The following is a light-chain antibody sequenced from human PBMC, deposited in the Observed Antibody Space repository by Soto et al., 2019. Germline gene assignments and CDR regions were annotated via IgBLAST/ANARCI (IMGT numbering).Light chain of an antibody. V-gene: IGKV2-28*01. J-gene: IGKJ5*01. CDR1: QSLLHSNGNIY. Sequence: EIVMTQSPLSLPVTPGEPASISCRSSQSLLHSNGNIYLDWYLQKPGQSPQVLIYLGSNRASGVPDRFSGSGAGTDFTLKISRVEAEDVGFYYCMQALQTPITFGQGTRLEIK. CDR3: MQALQTPIT. CDR2: LGS.